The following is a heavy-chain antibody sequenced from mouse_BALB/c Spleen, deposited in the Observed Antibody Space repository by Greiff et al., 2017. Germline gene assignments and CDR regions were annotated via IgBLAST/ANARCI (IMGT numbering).Heavy chain of an antibody. V-gene: IGHV14-1*02. Sequence: VQLQQPGSELVRPGASVKLSCKASGYTFTSYWMHWVKQRPGQGLEWIGRIDPANGNTKYDPKFQGKATITADTSSNTAYLQLSSLTSEDTAVYYCARSPMDYWGQGTSVTVSS. CDR2: IDPANGNT. J-gene: IGHJ4*01. CDR3: ARSPMDY. CDR1: GYTFTSYW.